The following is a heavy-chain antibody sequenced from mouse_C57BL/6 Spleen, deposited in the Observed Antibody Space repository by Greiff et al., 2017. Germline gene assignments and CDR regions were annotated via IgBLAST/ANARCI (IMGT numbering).Heavy chain of an antibody. V-gene: IGHV7-3*01. Sequence: DVHLVESGGGLVQPGGSLSLSCAASGFTFTDYYMSWVRQPPGKALEWLGFIRNKANGYTTEYSASVKGRFTISRDNSQSILYLQMNALRAEDRATYYCARSKLGPLDYWGQGTTLTVSS. CDR2: IRNKANGYTT. CDR1: GFTFTDYY. D-gene: IGHD4-1*01. J-gene: IGHJ2*01. CDR3: ARSKLGPLDY.